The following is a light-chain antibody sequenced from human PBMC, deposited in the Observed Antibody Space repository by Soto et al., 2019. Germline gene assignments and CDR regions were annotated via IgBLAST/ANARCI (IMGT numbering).Light chain of an antibody. V-gene: IGKV1-5*01. CDR3: QHHNSYSQT. CDR1: QSIRHY. CDR2: GAS. Sequence: DIQMTQSPPTLSASVGDRVTITCRASQSIRHYLAWYQQMPGKAPKLLIYGASTLQSGVTSRFSGSGSGTEFTITISSLQPDDFGTYFCQHHNSYSQTFGQGTKVEIK. J-gene: IGKJ1*01.